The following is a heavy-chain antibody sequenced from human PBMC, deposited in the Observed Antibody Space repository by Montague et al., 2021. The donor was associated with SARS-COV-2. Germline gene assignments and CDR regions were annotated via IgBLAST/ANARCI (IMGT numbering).Heavy chain of an antibody. Sequence: SLRLSCAASGFTFYNYAMGWVRQAPGRGLEWVSVLSGTGRTTYYTDSLRGRVTISRDNSKSTVYLQIINLRAADTALYYCAYGRSDLDWYFAFWGRGTLVTVSS. D-gene: IGHD4-17*01. J-gene: IGHJ2*01. CDR1: GFTFYNYA. CDR3: AYGRSDLDWYFAF. V-gene: IGHV3-23*01. CDR2: LSGTGRTT.